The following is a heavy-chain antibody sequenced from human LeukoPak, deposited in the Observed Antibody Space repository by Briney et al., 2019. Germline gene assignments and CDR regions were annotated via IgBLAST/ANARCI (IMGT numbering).Heavy chain of an antibody. CDR2: IKQDGREK. V-gene: IGHV3-7*01. Sequence: PGGSLRLSCAASGFTFSSYWMSWVRQAPGKGLEWVANIKQDGREKYYVDSVRGRFTISRDNSKNSLYLQMNSLRAEDTAVYYCGRGHWGLDYWGQGALVTVSS. CDR1: GFTFSSYW. D-gene: IGHD7-27*01. CDR3: GRGHWGLDY. J-gene: IGHJ4*02.